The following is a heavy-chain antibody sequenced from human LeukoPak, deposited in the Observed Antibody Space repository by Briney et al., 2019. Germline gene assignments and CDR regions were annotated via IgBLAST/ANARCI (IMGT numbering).Heavy chain of an antibody. D-gene: IGHD6-13*01. CDR3: AREGDSWYNWFDP. CDR2: IYHSGST. Sequence: SETLSLTCTVSGYSISSGYYWGWIRQPPGKGLEWIGSIYHSGSTYYNPSLKSRVTISVDTSKNQFSLKLSSVTAADTAVYYCAREGDSWYNWFDPWGQGTLVTVSS. V-gene: IGHV4-38-2*02. CDR1: GYSISSGYY. J-gene: IGHJ5*02.